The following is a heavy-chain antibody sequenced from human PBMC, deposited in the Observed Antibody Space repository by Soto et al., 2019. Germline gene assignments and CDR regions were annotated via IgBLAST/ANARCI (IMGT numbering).Heavy chain of an antibody. J-gene: IGHJ6*02. Sequence: SEALSLTCSVYGGSFSGYYWSWIRQPPGKGLEWIGEINHSGSTNYHPSLKSRVTISVDTSKNQFTLKLSSVTAADTAVYYCARESGSYLGDYYYYGMDVWGQGTTVTVSS. CDR2: INHSGST. CDR3: ARESGSYLGDYYYYGMDV. CDR1: GGSFSGYY. D-gene: IGHD1-26*01. V-gene: IGHV4-34*01.